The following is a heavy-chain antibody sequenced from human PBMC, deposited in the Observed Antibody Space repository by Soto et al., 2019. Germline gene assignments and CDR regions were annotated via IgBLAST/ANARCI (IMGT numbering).Heavy chain of an antibody. CDR2: ISTSSSYI. Sequence: GGSLRLSCAASGFTLSGYSMNWVRQAPGKGLEWVSSISTSSSYIHYADSVKGRFTISRDNSKNTLYLQMNSLRAEDTAVYYCAKDYMVRGVPVYYYGMDVWGQGTTVTVS. CDR3: AKDYMVRGVPVYYYGMDV. D-gene: IGHD3-10*01. V-gene: IGHV3-21*01. CDR1: GFTLSGYS. J-gene: IGHJ6*02.